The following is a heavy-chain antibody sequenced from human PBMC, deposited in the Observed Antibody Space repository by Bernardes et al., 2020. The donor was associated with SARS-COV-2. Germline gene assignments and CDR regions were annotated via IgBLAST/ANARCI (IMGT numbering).Heavy chain of an antibody. J-gene: IGHJ4*02. Sequence: GGPMRLSCAVSGFTFSSYWMSWFRQAAGKGLAWVAIIKEDGSENYDQDSVRGRFTISRDNTKNSLYRKMSSLSAEDAALYYCATRLTHGYYTDWGQGTLGTVSS. D-gene: IGHD3-3*01. CDR1: GFTFSSYW. V-gene: IGHV3-7*01. CDR3: ATRLTHGYYTD. CDR2: IKEDGSEN.